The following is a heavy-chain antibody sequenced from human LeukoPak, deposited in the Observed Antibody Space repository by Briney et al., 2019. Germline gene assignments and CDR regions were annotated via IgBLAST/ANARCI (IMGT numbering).Heavy chain of an antibody. V-gene: IGHV1-2*02. Sequence: ASVKVSCKASGYTFTDYYMHWVRQAPGQGLEWMGWINPHSGGTDHAQKFQGRVTMTRDTSISTAYMELSRLRSDDTAVYYCARGDGEAASLWENWFDPWGQGTLVTVSS. D-gene: IGHD6-13*01. J-gene: IGHJ5*02. CDR3: ARGDGEAASLWENWFDP. CDR2: INPHSGGT. CDR1: GYTFTDYY.